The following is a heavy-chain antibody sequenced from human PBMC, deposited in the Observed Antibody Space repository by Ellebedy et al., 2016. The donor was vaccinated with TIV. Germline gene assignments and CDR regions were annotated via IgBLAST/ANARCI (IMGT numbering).Heavy chain of an antibody. J-gene: IGHJ4*02. Sequence: ASVKVSCKASGGTFSSYAISWVRQAPGQGLEWMGGIIPIFGTADYAQKFQGRVTVTADESTSTAYMELTSLRSEDTAVYYCARVPSRYSSYWFYFDYWGQGTLVTVSS. CDR2: IIPIFGTA. CDR3: ARVPSRYSSYWFYFDY. V-gene: IGHV1-69*13. D-gene: IGHD6-13*01. CDR1: GGTFSSYA.